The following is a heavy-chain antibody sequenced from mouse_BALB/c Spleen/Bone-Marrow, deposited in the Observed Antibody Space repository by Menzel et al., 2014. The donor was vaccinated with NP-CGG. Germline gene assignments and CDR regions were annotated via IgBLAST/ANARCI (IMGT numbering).Heavy chain of an antibody. CDR1: GFTFSDYY. V-gene: IGHV5-12*02. CDR2: ISNGGGST. CDR3: ARHLYGNYGAMDY. D-gene: IGHD2-1*01. Sequence: EVQLVESGGGLVQPGGSRKLSCATSGFTFSDYYMYWVRQTPEKRLEWVAYISNGGGSTYYPDTVKGRFTISRDNAKNTLYLQMSRLKSEDTAMYYCARHLYGNYGAMDYWGQGTSVTVSS. J-gene: IGHJ4*01.